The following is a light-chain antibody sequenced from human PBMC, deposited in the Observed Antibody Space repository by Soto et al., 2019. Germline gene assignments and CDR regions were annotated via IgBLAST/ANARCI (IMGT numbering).Light chain of an antibody. CDR2: SAS. V-gene: IGKV1-12*01. CDR1: QDIRNW. CDR3: QQANRFPPS. Sequence: DIQMTQSPSSISASVGDRVTISCRASQDIRNWVAWYQQKPGKAPRLLIYSASNFQTGVPSRFSGSGSGTDFSLTITSLQPEDFANYYCQQANRFPPSFGGGTKVDI. J-gene: IGKJ4*01.